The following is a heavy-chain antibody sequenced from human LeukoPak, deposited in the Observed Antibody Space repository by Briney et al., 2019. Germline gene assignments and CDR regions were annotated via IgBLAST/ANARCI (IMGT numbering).Heavy chain of an antibody. D-gene: IGHD2-2*02. CDR3: ARVAPPHIVVVPAAIIAYYFDY. V-gene: IGHV4-38-2*01. Sequence: ASETLSLTCAVSGYSISSGYYWGWIRQPPGKGLEWIGGIYHSGSTYYNPSLKSRVTISVDTSKNQFSLKLSSVTAADTAVYYCARVAPPHIVVVPAAIIAYYFDYWGQGTLVTVSS. CDR2: IYHSGST. CDR1: GYSISSGYY. J-gene: IGHJ4*02.